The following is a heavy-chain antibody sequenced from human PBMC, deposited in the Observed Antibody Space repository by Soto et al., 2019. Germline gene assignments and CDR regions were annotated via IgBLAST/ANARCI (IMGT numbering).Heavy chain of an antibody. Sequence: GAAVKVSCKASGATFSSYAISWVRQAPGQGLEWMGGIIPIFGTANYAQKFQGRVTITADESTSTAYMELSSLRSEDTAVYYCAIAVAGTGRFDYWGQGTLVTVSS. V-gene: IGHV1-69*13. CDR2: IIPIFGTA. CDR1: GATFSSYA. D-gene: IGHD6-19*01. J-gene: IGHJ4*02. CDR3: AIAVAGTGRFDY.